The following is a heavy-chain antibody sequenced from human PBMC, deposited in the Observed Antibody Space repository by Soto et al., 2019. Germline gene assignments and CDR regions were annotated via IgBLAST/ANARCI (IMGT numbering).Heavy chain of an antibody. Sequence: SETVSLTXAVSGGSISSSNWWSWVRQPPGKGLEWIGEIYHSGSTNYNPSLKSRVTISVDKSKNQFSLKLSSVTAADTAVYYCAVMGVRGVIIGSWFDPWGQGTLVTVSS. CDR3: AVMGVRGVIIGSWFDP. J-gene: IGHJ5*02. V-gene: IGHV4-4*02. CDR1: GGSISSSNW. D-gene: IGHD3-10*01. CDR2: IYHSGST.